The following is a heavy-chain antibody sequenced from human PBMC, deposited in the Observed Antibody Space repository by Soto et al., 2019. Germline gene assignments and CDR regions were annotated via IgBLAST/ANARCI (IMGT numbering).Heavy chain of an antibody. V-gene: IGHV5-10-1*01. CDR1: GYSCSSYW. CDR2: INPSDSYT. D-gene: IGHD1-26*01. CDR3: ARNYLLPSVMSGND. J-gene: IGHJ4*01. Sequence: GESLKISCNGSGYSCSSYWISWVRQMPGKGLEWMGRINPSDSYTNYSPSFQGHVTFSADKSISTAYLQWSSLKASDTAMYFCARNYLLPSVMSGNDRGHGTLVTAS.